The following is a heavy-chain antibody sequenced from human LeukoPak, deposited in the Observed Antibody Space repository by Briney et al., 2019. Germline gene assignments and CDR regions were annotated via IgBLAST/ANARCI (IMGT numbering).Heavy chain of an antibody. V-gene: IGHV1-24*01. CDR3: ARDHSGSYHFDY. Sequence: ASVKVSCKVSGYTLTKSSMHWVRQAPGKGLEWMGGFDPENGETIYAQKFQGRVTMTEDTSTDTAYMELSSLRSEDTAVYYCARDHSGSYHFDYWGQGTLVTVSS. D-gene: IGHD1-26*01. CDR1: GYTLTKSS. CDR2: FDPENGET. J-gene: IGHJ4*02.